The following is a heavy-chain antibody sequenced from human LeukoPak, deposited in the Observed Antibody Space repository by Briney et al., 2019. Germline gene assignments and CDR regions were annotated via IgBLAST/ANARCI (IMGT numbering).Heavy chain of an antibody. D-gene: IGHD3-10*01. J-gene: IGHJ5*02. CDR1: GFTFSSYS. CDR3: ARSPQVGVGKQSASALGFDP. Sequence: PGGSLRLSCAASGFTFSSYSMNWVRQAPGKGLEWVSYISSSSSTIYYADSVKGRFTISRDNAKNSLYLQMNSLRAEDTAVYYCARSPQVGVGKQSASALGFDPWGQGTLVTVSS. CDR2: ISSSSSTI. V-gene: IGHV3-48*04.